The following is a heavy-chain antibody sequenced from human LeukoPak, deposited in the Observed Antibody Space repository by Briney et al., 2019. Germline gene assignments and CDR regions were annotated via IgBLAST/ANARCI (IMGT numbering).Heavy chain of an antibody. CDR3: ARDRGGRTGLDD. V-gene: IGHV3-7*04. J-gene: IGHJ4*02. CDR1: GITFSRSW. D-gene: IGHD2-15*01. Sequence: GGSLRLSCAASGITFSRSWMSWVRQAPGKGLEWVAFIKEDGSEKYYVDSVKGRFTISRDNAENSLYLQMNGLRAEDTAVYYCARDRGGRTGLDDWGQGTLATVSS. CDR2: IKEDGSEK.